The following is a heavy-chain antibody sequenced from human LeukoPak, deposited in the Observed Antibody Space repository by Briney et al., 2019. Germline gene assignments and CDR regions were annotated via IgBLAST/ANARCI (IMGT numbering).Heavy chain of an antibody. CDR2: IYTSGST. D-gene: IGHD3-16*01. V-gene: IGHV4-61*02. CDR3: ARKGKLGDAFDI. CDR1: GGSISSGTYY. J-gene: IGHJ3*02. Sequence: SETLSLTCTVSGGSISSGTYYWSWIRQPAGVRLEWIGRIYTSGSTNYNPSLKSRVTMSVDTSKNQFSLKLSSVTAADTAVYYCARKGKLGDAFDIWGQGTMVTVSS.